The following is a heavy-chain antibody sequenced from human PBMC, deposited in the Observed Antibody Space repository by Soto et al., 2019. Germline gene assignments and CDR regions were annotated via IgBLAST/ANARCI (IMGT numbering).Heavy chain of an antibody. J-gene: IGHJ4*02. V-gene: IGHV3-23*01. D-gene: IGHD2-2*01. CDR2: ISGSGDSI. CDR3: AKVPTWTHLDY. CDR1: GFTFSSYA. Sequence: EVQLLESGGGLVQPGGSLRLSCAASGFTFSSYAMSWVRQAPGKGLEWVSSISGSGDSIYYADSVKGRFTISRDNSKNTLYLQMNSLRAEDTAVYFCAKVPTWTHLDYWGQGTLVTVSS.